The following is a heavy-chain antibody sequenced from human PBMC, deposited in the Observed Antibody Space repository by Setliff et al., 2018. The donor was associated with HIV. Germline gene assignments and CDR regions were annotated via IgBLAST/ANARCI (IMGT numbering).Heavy chain of an antibody. CDR3: ARSHLSGSGTYGIFDY. V-gene: IGHV4-61*02. CDR1: GDSISGGSFY. Sequence: TLSLPCTVSGDSISGGSFYWSWIRQPAGKELEWIGRIYTSGTTRHNPSLRSRVTLSIDTSKNQFSLKLTSVTAADTAVYYCARSHLSGSGTYGIFDYWGQGTRVTVSS. D-gene: IGHD3-10*01. J-gene: IGHJ4*02. CDR2: IYTSGTT.